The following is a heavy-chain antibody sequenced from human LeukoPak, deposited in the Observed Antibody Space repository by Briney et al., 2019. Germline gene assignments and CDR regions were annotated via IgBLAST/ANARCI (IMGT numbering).Heavy chain of an antibody. CDR3: ARDTRRNWNGARGGQSDY. CDR1: GFTFSSYS. V-gene: IGHV3-48*01. Sequence: GGSLRLSCAASGFTFSSYSMNWVRQAPGKGLEWVSYISSSSSTIYYADSVKGRFTISRDNAKNSLYLQMNSLRAEDTAVYYCARDTRRNWNGARGGQSDYWGQGTLVTVSS. CDR2: ISSSSSTI. D-gene: IGHD1-1*01. J-gene: IGHJ4*02.